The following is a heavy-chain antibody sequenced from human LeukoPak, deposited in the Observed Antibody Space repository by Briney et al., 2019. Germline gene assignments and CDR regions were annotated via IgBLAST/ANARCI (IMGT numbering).Heavy chain of an antibody. D-gene: IGHD3-22*01. CDR2: INSDGSGT. V-gene: IGHV3-74*01. Sequence: GGALRLSCAASGLIFRTYWMHGVGPPPGRGLVGVSRINSDGSGTNYADSVKGRFTISRDNAKNTLYLQMNSLRAEDTAVYYCARDPRYYDSSGRDDWGQGTLVTVSS. CDR1: GLIFRTYW. CDR3: ARDPRYYDSSGRDD. J-gene: IGHJ4*02.